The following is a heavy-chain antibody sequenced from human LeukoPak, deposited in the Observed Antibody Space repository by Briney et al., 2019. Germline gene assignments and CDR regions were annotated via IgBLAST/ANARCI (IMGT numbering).Heavy chain of an antibody. D-gene: IGHD1-26*01. Sequence: PSVKLSCTASGYACTSYDINWVRQSPGQRLEWMGWMNPNSGGRDYAQNYQSRVTITRDTAISTANTELSRLRSVAPAVYYVSGAVVGAPGKRGGFDYWGQGNLVSVSS. J-gene: IGHJ4*02. CDR1: GYACTSYD. V-gene: IGHV1-2*02. CDR2: MNPNSGGR. CDR3: SGAVVGAPGKRGGFDY.